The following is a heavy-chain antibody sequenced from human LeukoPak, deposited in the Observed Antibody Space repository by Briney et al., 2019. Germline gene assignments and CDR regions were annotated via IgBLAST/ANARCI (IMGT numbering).Heavy chain of an antibody. CDR1: GGSITSSNYY. CDR2: FYYSGST. D-gene: IGHD3-3*01. CDR3: ARVDFWSGYYSIGAFDI. V-gene: IGHV4-39*07. J-gene: IGHJ3*02. Sequence: PSETLSLTCTASGGSITSSNYYWGWLRQPPETGLEWIGTFYYSGSTYYSPSLKSRVTISVDTSKNQFSLKLSSVTAADTAVYYCARVDFWSGYYSIGAFDIWGQGTMVTVSS.